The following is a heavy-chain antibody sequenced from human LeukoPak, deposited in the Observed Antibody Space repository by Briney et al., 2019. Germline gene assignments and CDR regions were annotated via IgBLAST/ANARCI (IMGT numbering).Heavy chain of an antibody. V-gene: IGHV4-59*08. Sequence: SSETLSLTCIVSGSISSYYWTWIRRPPGKGLEWIGHSYFTGNPNYNPSLKSRVTISVAPPKNQFSLQLTSVTAADTAVYYCAGLRSTVAWASFDYWGQGILVTVSS. CDR1: GSISSYY. CDR3: AGLRSTVAWASFDY. J-gene: IGHJ4*02. D-gene: IGHD4-23*01. CDR2: SYFTGNP.